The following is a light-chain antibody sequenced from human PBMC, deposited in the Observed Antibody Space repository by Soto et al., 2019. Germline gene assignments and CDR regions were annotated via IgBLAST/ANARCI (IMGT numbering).Light chain of an antibody. V-gene: IGLV2-14*01. CDR1: SSDVGGYNY. CDR2: DVS. J-gene: IGLJ2*01. CDR3: SSYTSSNTVI. Sequence: QSALTQPASVSGSPGQSIAISCTGTSSDVGGYNYVSWYQQHPGTAPKLMIYDVSARPSVVSNRFSGSKSDNTASLTISGLQAEDEADYYCSSYTSSNTVIFGGGTKLTVL.